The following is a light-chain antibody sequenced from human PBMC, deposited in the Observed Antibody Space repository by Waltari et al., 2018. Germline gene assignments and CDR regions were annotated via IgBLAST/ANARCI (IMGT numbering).Light chain of an antibody. V-gene: IGLV2-14*01. CDR3: TSYRSTNTLV. Sequence: QSALTQPAYVCGSPGQSITISGSGTSSPVGGSTYVSWYQQPPGKAPKVMIYEVSKRPSVVSNRFSGSKSGNTASLTISGLQAEDEADYYCTSYRSTNTLVFGTGTKVTVL. CDR2: EVS. CDR1: SSPVGGSTY. J-gene: IGLJ1*01.